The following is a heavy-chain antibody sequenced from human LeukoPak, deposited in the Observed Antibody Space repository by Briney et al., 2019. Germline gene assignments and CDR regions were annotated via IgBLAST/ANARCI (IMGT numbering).Heavy chain of an antibody. CDR3: ATTVAGHYFDY. CDR1: ELTFSGYG. CDR2: IRYDGSNK. Sequence: GGPLGLSGAALELTFSGYGWHGVGRAQGRGLEWVAFIRYDGSNKYYADSVKGRFTISRDNSKNTLYLQMNSLRAEDTAVYYCATTVAGHYFDYWGQGTLVTVSS. D-gene: IGHD6-19*01. V-gene: IGHV3-30*02. J-gene: IGHJ4*02.